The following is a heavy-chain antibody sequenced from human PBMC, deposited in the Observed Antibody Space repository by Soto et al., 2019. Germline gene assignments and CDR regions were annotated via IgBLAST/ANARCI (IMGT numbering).Heavy chain of an antibody. D-gene: IGHD3-3*01. V-gene: IGHV1-46*01. J-gene: IGHJ6*02. CDR2: INPSGGST. CDR3: ARECDPRPFGNSYYYYGMDV. CDR1: GYTFTSYY. Sequence: ASVKVSCKASGYTFTSYYMHWVRQAPGQGLEWMGIINPSGGSTSYAQKFQGRVTMTRDTSTSTVYMELSSLRSEDTAVYYCARECDPRPFGNSYYYYGMDVWGQVTTVTVSS.